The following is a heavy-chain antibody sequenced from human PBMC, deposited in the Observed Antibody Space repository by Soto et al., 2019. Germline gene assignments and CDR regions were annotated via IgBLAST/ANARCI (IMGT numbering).Heavy chain of an antibody. V-gene: IGHV1-2*04. Sequence: RASVKVSCKASGYTFTGYYMHWVRQAPGQGLEWMGWINPNSGGTNYAQKFQGWVTMTRDTSISTAYMELSSLRSEDTAVYYCARVFRWHSADCGGSCYQARRKNHYYYYMDVWGKGTTVTVSS. CDR1: GYTFTGYY. J-gene: IGHJ6*03. CDR3: ARVFRWHSADCGGSCYQARRKNHYYYYMDV. CDR2: INPNSGGT. D-gene: IGHD2-15*01.